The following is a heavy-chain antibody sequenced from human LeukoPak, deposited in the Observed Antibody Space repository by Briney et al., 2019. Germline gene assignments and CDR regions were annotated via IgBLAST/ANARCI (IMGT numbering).Heavy chain of an antibody. V-gene: IGHV4-4*02. D-gene: IGHD2-15*01. Sequence: PSETLSLTCAVAGGSISSSNCWGWIRQPPGKGLEWIGGIYHSGSTNYNPSLKSRVTISVDKSKNQFSLKLSSVTAADTAVYYCARAGYCSGGSCHGSYYYYSYMDVCGKGATVTISS. CDR1: GGSISSSNC. CDR2: IYHSGST. CDR3: ARAGYCSGGSCHGSYYYYSYMDV. J-gene: IGHJ6*03.